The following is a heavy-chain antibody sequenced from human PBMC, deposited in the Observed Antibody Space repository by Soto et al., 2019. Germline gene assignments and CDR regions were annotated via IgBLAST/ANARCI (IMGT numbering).Heavy chain of an antibody. V-gene: IGHV4-39*01. CDR3: ATTVVVTAGGWFDP. CDR1: GGSISSSSYY. Sequence: QLQLQESGPGLVKPSETLSLTCTVSGGSISSSSYYWGWIRQPPGKGLEWIGSIYYSGSTYYNPSLKSRVTISVDTSKNQFSLKLSSVTAADTAVYYCATTVVVTAGGWFDPWGQGTLVTVSS. CDR2: IYYSGST. D-gene: IGHD2-21*02. J-gene: IGHJ5*02.